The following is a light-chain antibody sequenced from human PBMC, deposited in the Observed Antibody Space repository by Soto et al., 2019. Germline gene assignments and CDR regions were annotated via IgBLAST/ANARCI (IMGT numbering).Light chain of an antibody. Sequence: DIQMTQSPSTLSASVGDRVTITCRASQSISSWLAWYQQRPGKAPKLLIYDVSSLQSGVPSRFSGSGSGTEFTLTISSLQPDDFATYYCQHYKMYSPWTFGQGTKVGIK. CDR1: QSISSW. V-gene: IGKV1-5*01. CDR2: DVS. CDR3: QHYKMYSPWT. J-gene: IGKJ1*01.